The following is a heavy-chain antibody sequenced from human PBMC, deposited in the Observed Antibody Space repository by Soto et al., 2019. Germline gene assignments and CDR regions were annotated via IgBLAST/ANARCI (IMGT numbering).Heavy chain of an antibody. J-gene: IGHJ6*02. D-gene: IGHD6-6*01. Sequence: QVQLVQSGAEVKKPGASVKVSCKASGYTFTSYYMHWVRQAPGQGLEWMGIINPSGGSTSYAQKFQGRVIMTRDTSTSTVYMELSSLRSEDTAVYYCARDLEYSSSSRPTYGMDVWGQGTTVTVSS. CDR2: INPSGGST. CDR1: GYTFTSYY. V-gene: IGHV1-46*01. CDR3: ARDLEYSSSSRPTYGMDV.